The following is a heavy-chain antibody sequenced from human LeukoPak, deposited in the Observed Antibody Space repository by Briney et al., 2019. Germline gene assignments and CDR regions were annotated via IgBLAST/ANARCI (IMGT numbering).Heavy chain of an antibody. Sequence: GGSLRLSCVGSTFTFSDYGMHWVRQAPGKGLEWVAFIRNDGAKTYYADSAKGRFTISRDNAKNTLYLQMNSLRAEDTAVYYCAKDGYSSGWYFDYWGQGTLVTVSS. J-gene: IGHJ4*02. V-gene: IGHV3-30*02. CDR2: IRNDGAKT. D-gene: IGHD6-19*01. CDR1: TFTFSDYG. CDR3: AKDGYSSGWYFDY.